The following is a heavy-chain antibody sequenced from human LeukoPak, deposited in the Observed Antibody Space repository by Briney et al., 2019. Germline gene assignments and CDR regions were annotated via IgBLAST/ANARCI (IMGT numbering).Heavy chain of an antibody. D-gene: IGHD1-26*01. Sequence: GGSLRLSCAASGFIFSTYGMHWVRQAPGKGLEWVAVISYDGSNKYYADSVEGRFTISRDNSKNTLYLQMNSLRTEDTAVYYCAKEVGTFTLDYWGQGTLATVSS. CDR1: GFIFSTYG. CDR2: ISYDGSNK. CDR3: AKEVGTFTLDY. V-gene: IGHV3-30*18. J-gene: IGHJ4*02.